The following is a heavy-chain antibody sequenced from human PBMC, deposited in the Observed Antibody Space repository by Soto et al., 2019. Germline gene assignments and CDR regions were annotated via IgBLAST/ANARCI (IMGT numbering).Heavy chain of an antibody. CDR2: IYWNDDK. D-gene: IGHD3-10*01. CDR3: AHRLLTFDY. CDR1: GFPLSTSGVG. J-gene: IGHJ4*02. V-gene: IGHV2-5*01. Sequence: QITLKESGPTLVKPTQTLTLTCTFSGFPLSTSGVGVGWIRQPPGKALEWLALIYWNDDKRYSPSLKSRLTITKDTSKNQVVLTMTNVDPVDTATYYCAHRLLTFDYWGQGILVTVSS.